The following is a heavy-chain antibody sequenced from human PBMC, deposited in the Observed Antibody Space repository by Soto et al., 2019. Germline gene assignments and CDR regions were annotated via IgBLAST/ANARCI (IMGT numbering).Heavy chain of an antibody. V-gene: IGHV3-23*01. D-gene: IGHD2-2*01. J-gene: IGHJ6*02. CDR2: ISRTGSST. CDR1: GFTFSSFA. Sequence: EVQLLQSGGGFVQPGGSLRLSCAASGFTFSSFAMSWVRQAPGKGLEWVSTISRTGSSTYYADSVKGRFTVSRDNSKNTVYVQVDSARAEDTAVYYCAKTKLVPLAGSKTTDHCYGMDVWGQGTAVTVSS. CDR3: AKTKLVPLAGSKTTDHCYGMDV.